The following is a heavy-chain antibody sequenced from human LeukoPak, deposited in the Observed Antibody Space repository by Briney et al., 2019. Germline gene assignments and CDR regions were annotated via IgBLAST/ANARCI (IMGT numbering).Heavy chain of an antibody. D-gene: IGHD1-1*01. V-gene: IGHV3-23*01. CDR2: ISGSGGST. J-gene: IGHJ6*02. CDR1: GFTFSTYA. Sequence: GGSLRLSCAASGFTFSTYAMSWVRQSPGKGLEWVSTISGSGGSTYYADSVKGRFTISRDNSKNTLYLQMNSLRAEDTAVYYCARDRELEDYYYGMDVWGQGTTVTVSS. CDR3: ARDRELEDYYYGMDV.